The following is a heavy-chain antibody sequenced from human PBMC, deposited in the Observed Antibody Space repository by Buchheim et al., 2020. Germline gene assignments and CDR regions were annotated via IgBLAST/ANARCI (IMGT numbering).Heavy chain of an antibody. CDR1: GGSISSGGYS. CDR2: IYRSGST. Sequence: QLQLQESGSGLVKPSQTLSLTCAVSGGSISSGGYSWSWIRQPPGKGLEWIGYIYRSGSTYYNPSLKSRVTISVDRPKDQFSLKLSSVTAADTAVYYCARVGLVGAEYYFDYWGQGTL. CDR3: ARVGLVGAEYYFDY. J-gene: IGHJ4*02. D-gene: IGHD1-26*01. V-gene: IGHV4-30-2*01.